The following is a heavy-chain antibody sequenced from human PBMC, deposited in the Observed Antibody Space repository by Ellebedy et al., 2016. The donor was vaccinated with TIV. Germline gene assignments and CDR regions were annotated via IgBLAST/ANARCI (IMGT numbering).Heavy chain of an antibody. J-gene: IGHJ4*02. CDR1: GYTFTSYD. D-gene: IGHD1-26*01. Sequence: ASVKVSCXASGYTFTSYDINWVRQATGQGLEWMGWMNPNSGNTGYAQKFQGRVTMTRNTSISTAYMELSSLRSEDTAVYYCARVMSGSYYVDYWGQGTLVTVSS. CDR2: MNPNSGNT. CDR3: ARVMSGSYYVDY. V-gene: IGHV1-8*01.